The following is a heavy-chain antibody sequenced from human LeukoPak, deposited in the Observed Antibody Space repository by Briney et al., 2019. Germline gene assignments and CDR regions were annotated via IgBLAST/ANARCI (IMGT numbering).Heavy chain of an antibody. CDR2: IYYSGST. CDR1: GGSISSGGYY. Sequence: SETLSLTCTVSGGSISSGGYYWSWIRQHPGKGLEWIGYIYYSGSTYYNPSLKSRVTISVDTSKNQFSLKLSSVTAADTAVYYCARAIDITMVRGVTASRVYFDYWGQGTLVTVSS. J-gene: IGHJ4*02. V-gene: IGHV4-31*03. D-gene: IGHD3-10*01. CDR3: ARAIDITMVRGVTASRVYFDY.